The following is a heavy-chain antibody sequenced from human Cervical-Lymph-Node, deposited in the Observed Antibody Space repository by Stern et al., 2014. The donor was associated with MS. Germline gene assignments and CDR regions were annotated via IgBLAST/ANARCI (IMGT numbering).Heavy chain of an antibody. Sequence: EVQLEESGAEVKKPGDSLKISCKGSGYNFTNYWIAWVRQMPGKGLEWMGIVYPGDSDTRYSPSFQGHVPISADKSITTAYLQWGSLMASDTAIYYCARQRRRGIYPFDYWGQGTLVTVSS. J-gene: IGHJ4*02. CDR1: GYNFTNYW. CDR3: ARQRRRGIYPFDY. D-gene: IGHD2/OR15-2a*01. V-gene: IGHV5-51*01. CDR2: VYPGDSDT.